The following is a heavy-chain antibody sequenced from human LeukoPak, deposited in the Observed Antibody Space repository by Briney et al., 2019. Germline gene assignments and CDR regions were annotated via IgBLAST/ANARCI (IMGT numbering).Heavy chain of an antibody. CDR3: AGAVGATAPHWFDP. V-gene: IGHV4-34*01. CDR2: INHSGST. Sequence: PSETLSLTCAVYGGSFSGYYWSWIRQPPGKGLEWIGEINHSGSTNYNPSLKSRVTISVDTSKNQFSLKLSSVTAADTAVYYCAGAVGATAPHWFDPWGQGTLVTVSS. D-gene: IGHD1-26*01. J-gene: IGHJ5*02. CDR1: GGSFSGYY.